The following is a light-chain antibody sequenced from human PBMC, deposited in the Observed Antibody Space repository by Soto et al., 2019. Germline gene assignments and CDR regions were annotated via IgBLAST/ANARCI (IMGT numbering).Light chain of an antibody. CDR2: DVN. V-gene: IGLV2-8*01. Sequence: QSVLTQPPSASGSPGQSVAISCSGTSSDVGGYNYVSWYQQHPGKAPKLMIYDVNKRPSGVPDRFSGSKSGNTASLTVSGLQAEHEADYYCISYAGSNKPAFGGGTKLTVL. CDR1: SSDVGGYNY. CDR3: ISYAGSNKPA. J-gene: IGLJ2*01.